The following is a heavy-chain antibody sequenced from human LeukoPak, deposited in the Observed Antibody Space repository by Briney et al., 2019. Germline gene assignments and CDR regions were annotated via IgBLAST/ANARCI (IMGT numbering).Heavy chain of an antibody. CDR2: ISWNSGSI. J-gene: IGHJ4*02. CDR3: AKAEYSSLDY. D-gene: IGHD6-13*01. V-gene: IGHV3-9*01. CDR1: RFTFDDYA. Sequence: PGGSLRLSCAASRFTFDDYAMHWVRQAPGKGLEWVSGISWNSGSIGYADSVKGRFTISRDNAKNSLYLQMNSLRAEDTALYYCAKAEYSSLDYWGQGTLVTVSS.